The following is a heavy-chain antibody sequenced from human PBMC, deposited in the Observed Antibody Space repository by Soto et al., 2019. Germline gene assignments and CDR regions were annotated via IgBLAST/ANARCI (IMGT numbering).Heavy chain of an antibody. J-gene: IGHJ5*02. V-gene: IGHV4-4*09. CDR3: ARAYYDRSGYAVDP. CDR1: GGSISNDY. D-gene: IGHD3-22*01. Sequence: QVHLQESGPGLVKPSETLSLTCRVSGGSISNDYWTWIRQPPGKGLEWIGYIYKGGSINYNPSLKSGVTISVDTSNTQFSLKLSSVTAADTAVYYCARAYYDRSGYAVDPWGQGTLVTVSS. CDR2: IYKGGSI.